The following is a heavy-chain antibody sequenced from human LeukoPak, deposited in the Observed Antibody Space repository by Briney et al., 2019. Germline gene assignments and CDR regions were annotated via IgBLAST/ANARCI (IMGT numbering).Heavy chain of an antibody. V-gene: IGHV3-33*01. J-gene: IGHJ4*01. D-gene: IGHD3-10*01. CDR2: IWYDGSNK. Sequence: PGRSLRLSCAASGFTFSSYGMHWVRQAPGKGLEWVAVIWYDGSNKYYADSVKGRFTISRDNSKNTLYLQMNSLRAEDTAVYYCAREGGSGSYYIIYCFDYWGQGTLVTVSS. CDR1: GFTFSSYG. CDR3: AREGGSGSYYIIYCFDY.